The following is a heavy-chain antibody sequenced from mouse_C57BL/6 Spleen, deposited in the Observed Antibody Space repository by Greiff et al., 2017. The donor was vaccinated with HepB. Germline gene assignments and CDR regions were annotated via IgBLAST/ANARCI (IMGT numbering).Heavy chain of an antibody. D-gene: IGHD4-1*02. CDR3: ARGPSTGTFAY. CDR2: INPSTGGT. Sequence: VQLKESGPELVKPGASVKISCKASGYSFTGYYMNWVKQSPGKSLEWIGEINPSTGGTTYNQKFKAKATLTVDKSSSTAYMQLKSLTSEDSAVYYCARGPSTGTFAYWGQGTLVTVSA. V-gene: IGHV1-42*01. CDR1: GYSFTGYY. J-gene: IGHJ3*01.